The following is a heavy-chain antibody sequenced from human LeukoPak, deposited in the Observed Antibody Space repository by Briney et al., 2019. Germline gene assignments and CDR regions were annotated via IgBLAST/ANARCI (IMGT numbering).Heavy chain of an antibody. J-gene: IGHJ4*02. D-gene: IGHD1-26*01. CDR1: GGSISSYY. V-gene: IGHV4-59*01. Sequence: SETLSLTXTVSGGSISSYYWSWIRQPPGKGLEWIGYIYYSGSTNYNPSLKSRVTISVDTSKNQFSLKLSSVTAADTAVYYCARTSRELRGLDFDYWGQGTLVTVSS. CDR2: IYYSGST. CDR3: ARTSRELRGLDFDY.